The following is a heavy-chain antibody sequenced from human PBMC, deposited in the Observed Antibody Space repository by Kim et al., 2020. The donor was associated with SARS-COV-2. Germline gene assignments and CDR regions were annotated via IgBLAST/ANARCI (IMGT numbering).Heavy chain of an antibody. CDR3: ARDPYYYDSSGKREYGMDV. CDR1: GGTFSSYA. V-gene: IGHV1-69*13. J-gene: IGHJ6*02. Sequence: SVKVSCKASGGTFSSYAISWVRQAPGQGLEWMGGIIPIFGTANYAQKFQGRVTITADESTSTAYMELSSLRSEDTAVYHCARDPYYYDSSGKREYGMDVWGQGTTVTVSS. D-gene: IGHD3-22*01. CDR2: IIPIFGTA.